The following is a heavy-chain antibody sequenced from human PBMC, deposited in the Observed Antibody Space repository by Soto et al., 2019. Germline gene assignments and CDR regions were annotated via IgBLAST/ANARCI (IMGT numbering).Heavy chain of an antibody. CDR2: INAGNGNT. Sequence: ASVKVSCKASGYTFTSYAMHWVRQAPGQSLEWMGWINAGNGNTKYSQKFQGRVTITRDTSASTAYMELSSLRSVDTAVYYCALAYSSSSRGYYYGMDVWGQGTTVTV. V-gene: IGHV1-3*01. J-gene: IGHJ6*02. CDR1: GYTFTSYA. CDR3: ALAYSSSSRGYYYGMDV. D-gene: IGHD6-6*01.